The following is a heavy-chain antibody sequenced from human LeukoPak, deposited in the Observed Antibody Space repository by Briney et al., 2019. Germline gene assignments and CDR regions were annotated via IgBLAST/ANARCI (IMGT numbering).Heavy chain of an antibody. D-gene: IGHD1-14*01. CDR2: IYTSGST. CDR1: DGSISSYY. V-gene: IGHV4-4*09. Sequence: PSETLSLTCTVSDGSISSYYWSWIRQPPGKGLEWIGYIYTSGSTNYNPSLKSRVTISVDTSKNQFSLKLSSVTAADTAVYYCARLEPSARRGYYYYYMDVWGKGTTVTVSS. J-gene: IGHJ6*03. CDR3: ARLEPSARRGYYYYYMDV.